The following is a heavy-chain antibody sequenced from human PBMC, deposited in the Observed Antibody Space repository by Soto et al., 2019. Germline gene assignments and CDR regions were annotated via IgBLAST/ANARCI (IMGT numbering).Heavy chain of an antibody. Sequence: QVQLQESGPGLVKPSQTLSLTCTVSGGSISSGGYYWSWIRQHPGKGLEWIGYIYYSGSTYYNPSLKSRVTISVDTSKNQFSLKLSSVTAADTAVYYCARYMTTVTTRDPFYYYMDVWGKGTTVTVSS. V-gene: IGHV4-31*03. CDR3: ARYMTTVTTRDPFYYYMDV. D-gene: IGHD4-17*01. CDR2: IYYSGST. J-gene: IGHJ6*03. CDR1: GGSISSGGYY.